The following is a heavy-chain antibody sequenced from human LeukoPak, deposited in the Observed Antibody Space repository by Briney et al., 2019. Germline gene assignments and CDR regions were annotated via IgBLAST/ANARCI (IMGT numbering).Heavy chain of an antibody. D-gene: IGHD2-2*01. CDR2: IYYSGIT. Sequence: SQTLSLTCTVSGGSISSNSYYWGRIRQPPGKGLEWIGSIYYSGITYSNPSLKSRVTISVDTSKNQFSLKLSSVTAADTAVYSCARHGGYCSGTSCYGVWFDPWGQGTLVTVSS. CDR3: ARHGGYCSGTSCYGVWFDP. V-gene: IGHV4-39*01. J-gene: IGHJ5*02. CDR1: GGSISSNSYY.